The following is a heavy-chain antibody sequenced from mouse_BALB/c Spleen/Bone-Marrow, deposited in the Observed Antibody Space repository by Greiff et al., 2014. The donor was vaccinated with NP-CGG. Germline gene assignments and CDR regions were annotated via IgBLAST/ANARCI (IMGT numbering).Heavy chain of an antibody. CDR1: GYTFTSYW. CDR3: ARDYGYGAGFAGFVY. Sequence: QVQLQQSGAELVKPGASVKLSCKASGYTFTSYWMHWVKQRPGQGLEWIGEINPSNGRTNYNEKFKSKATLTVDKSSSTAYMQLSSLTSEDSAVYYCARDYGYGAGFAGFVYWGQGTLVTVSA. D-gene: IGHD2-14*01. CDR2: INPSNGRT. J-gene: IGHJ3*01. V-gene: IGHV1S81*02.